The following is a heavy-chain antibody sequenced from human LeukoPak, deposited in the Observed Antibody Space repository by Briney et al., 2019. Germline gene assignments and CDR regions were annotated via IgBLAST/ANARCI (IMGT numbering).Heavy chain of an antibody. J-gene: IGHJ3*02. Sequence: SETLSLTCAVYGGSFSGYYWSWIRQPPGKGLEWIGEINHSGSTNYNPSLKSRVTISVDTSKNQFSLKLSSVTAADTAVYYCARESSGSGYDAFDIWGQGTMVTVSS. CDR1: GGSFSGYY. CDR2: INHSGST. D-gene: IGHD3-10*01. CDR3: ARESSGSGYDAFDI. V-gene: IGHV4-34*01.